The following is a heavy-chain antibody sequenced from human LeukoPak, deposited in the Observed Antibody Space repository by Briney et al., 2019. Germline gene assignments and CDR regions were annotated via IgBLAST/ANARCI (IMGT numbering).Heavy chain of an antibody. CDR1: GYSFTKYW. Sequence: GESLKISCTGSGYSFTKYWLGWVRQMPGKGLEWMGIIYPGDSDTRYSPSFEGQVTISADKSISTAYLQWNSLKASDTAMYYCARAPTTSPGHLALDYWGQGTLVTVPS. V-gene: IGHV5-51*01. CDR2: IYPGDSDT. J-gene: IGHJ4*02. D-gene: IGHD1-14*01. CDR3: ARAPTTSPGHLALDY.